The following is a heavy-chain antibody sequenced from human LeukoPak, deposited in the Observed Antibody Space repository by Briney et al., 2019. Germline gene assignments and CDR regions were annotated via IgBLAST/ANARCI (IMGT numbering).Heavy chain of an antibody. Sequence: SDTLSLTCAVYGGSFSGYYWSWTRQPPGKGLEWIGEINHSGSTNYNPSLKSRVTIPVDTSKNQFSLKLSSVTAADTAVYYCARDHYYDSSGYSYRRRLTNAFDIWGQGTMVTVSS. J-gene: IGHJ3*02. V-gene: IGHV4-34*01. CDR1: GGSFSGYY. D-gene: IGHD3-22*01. CDR2: INHSGST. CDR3: ARDHYYDSSGYSYRRRLTNAFDI.